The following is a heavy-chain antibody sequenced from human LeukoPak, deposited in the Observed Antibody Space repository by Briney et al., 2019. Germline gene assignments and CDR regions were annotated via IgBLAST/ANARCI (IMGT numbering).Heavy chain of an antibody. CDR2: IRGSGVIT. CDR3: AKEVGSSYDFFNY. V-gene: IGHV3-23*01. J-gene: IGHJ4*02. Sequence: GGSLSLSCAASGFTFSSYAMTWVRHAPGDGLEWLSAIRGSGVITYYADSVKGRFTISRDNSKNTLYLQMNTLRVDDTAVYYCAKEVGSSYDFFNYWGQGTLVT. D-gene: IGHD5-12*01. CDR1: GFTFSSYA.